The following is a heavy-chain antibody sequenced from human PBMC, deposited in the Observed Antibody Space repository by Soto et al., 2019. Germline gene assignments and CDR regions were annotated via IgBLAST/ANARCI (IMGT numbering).Heavy chain of an antibody. D-gene: IGHD6-6*01. Sequence: SETLSLTCTVSGGSISSYYWSWIRQPPGKGLEWIGYIYYSGSTNYNPSLKSRVTISVDTSKNQFSLKLSSVTAADTAVYYCARGIEARRRFDPWGQGTLVTVSS. V-gene: IGHV4-59*01. CDR2: IYYSGST. CDR1: GGSISSYY. CDR3: ARGIEARRRFDP. J-gene: IGHJ5*02.